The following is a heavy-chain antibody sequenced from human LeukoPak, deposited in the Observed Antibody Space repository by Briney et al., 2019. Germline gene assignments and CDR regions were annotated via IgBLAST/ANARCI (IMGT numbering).Heavy chain of an antibody. Sequence: SETLSLTCTVSGGSLSSYYWSWIRQPPGKGLEWIGYIYYSGNTNYNPSLKSRVTISVDTSKNQFSLKLSSVTAADTAVYYCARHPSAVAGKTFDYWGQGALVTVSS. D-gene: IGHD6-19*01. CDR3: ARHPSAVAGKTFDY. J-gene: IGHJ4*02. CDR2: IYYSGNT. CDR1: GGSLSSYY. V-gene: IGHV4-59*08.